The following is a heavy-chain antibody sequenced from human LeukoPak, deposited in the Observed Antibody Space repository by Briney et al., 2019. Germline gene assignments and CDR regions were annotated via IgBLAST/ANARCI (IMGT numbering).Heavy chain of an antibody. V-gene: IGHV3-23*01. Sequence: GGPLRLSCAASGFTFSSYAMSWVGLPPGKGLEWVSAFSGRAGNTYHADSVKGQFTISRDSSKNTLYLQMNSLGAEDTAVYYCAKGYYYDSSGNAFHIWGQGRMVTVSS. CDR2: FSGRAGNT. J-gene: IGHJ3*02. CDR3: AKGYYYDSSGNAFHI. CDR1: GFTFSSYA. D-gene: IGHD3-22*01.